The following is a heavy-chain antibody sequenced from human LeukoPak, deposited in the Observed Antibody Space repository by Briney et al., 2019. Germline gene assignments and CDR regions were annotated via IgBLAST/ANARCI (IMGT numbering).Heavy chain of an antibody. CDR1: GFTFSSYA. Sequence: PGESLRLSCAASGFTFSSYAMSWVRQAPGKGLEWVSAISGSGGGTYYADSVKGRFTISRDNSKNTLYLQMNSLRAEDTAVYYCAKARYCSGGSCYFDYWGQGTLVTVSS. D-gene: IGHD2-15*01. V-gene: IGHV3-23*01. CDR3: AKARYCSGGSCYFDY. J-gene: IGHJ4*02. CDR2: ISGSGGGT.